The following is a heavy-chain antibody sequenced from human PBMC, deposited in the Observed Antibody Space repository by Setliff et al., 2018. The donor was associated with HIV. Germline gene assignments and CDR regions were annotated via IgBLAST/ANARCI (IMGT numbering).Heavy chain of an antibody. CDR2: FDPEDGET. V-gene: IGHV1-24*01. CDR3: ATGHGSVLYFDY. D-gene: IGHD3-10*01. CDR1: GGTFSSYA. Sequence: ASVKVSCKASGGTFSSYAISWVRQAPGKGLEWMGGFDPEDGETIYAQKFQGRVTMTEATSTDTAYMELSSLRSEDTAVYYCATGHGSVLYFDYWGQGTLVTVSS. J-gene: IGHJ4*02.